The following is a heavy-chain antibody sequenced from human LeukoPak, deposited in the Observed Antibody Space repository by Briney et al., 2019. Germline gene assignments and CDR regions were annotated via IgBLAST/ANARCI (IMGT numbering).Heavy chain of an antibody. CDR1: GNTLTSYG. CDR3: AREVDSCSTVLYFDY. V-gene: IGHV1-18*01. CDR2: ISAYNGNT. D-gene: IGHD4-17*01. J-gene: IGHJ4*02. Sequence: ASVKVSCKASGNTLTSYGNSWVPPAPGQGLEWMGWISAYNGNTNYAQKLQGRVTMTTDTSTSTAYMELRSLRSDDTAVYYCAREVDSCSTVLYFDYWGQGTLVTVSS.